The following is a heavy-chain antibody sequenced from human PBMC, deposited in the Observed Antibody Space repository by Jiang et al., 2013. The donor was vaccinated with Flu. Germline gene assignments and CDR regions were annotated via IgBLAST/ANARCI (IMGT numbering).Heavy chain of an antibody. CDR2: IYHSGST. V-gene: IGHV4-38-2*02. CDR1: GYSISSGYY. J-gene: IGHJ4*02. Sequence: SLTCAVSGYSISSGYYWGWIRQPPGKGLEWIGSIYHSGSTYYNPSLKSRVTISVDTSKNQFSLKLSSVTAADTAVYYCARENRPGIVVVISSSFDYWGQGTLVTVSS. CDR3: ARENRPGIVVVISSSFDY. D-gene: IGHD3-22*01.